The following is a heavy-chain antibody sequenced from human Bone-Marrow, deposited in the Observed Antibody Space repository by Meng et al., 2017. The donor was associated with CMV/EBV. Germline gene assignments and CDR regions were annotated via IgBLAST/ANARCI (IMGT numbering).Heavy chain of an antibody. CDR2: INSDGSST. V-gene: IGHV3-74*01. D-gene: IGHD3-3*01. J-gene: IGHJ6*02. Sequence: GALRLSCAASGFTFSSYWMHWVRQAPGKGLVWVSRINSDGSSTSYADSVKGRFTISRDNAKNTLYLQMNSLRAEDTAVYYCARDKVRYYDFWSGYGGMDVWGQGTTVTVSS. CDR1: GFTFSSYW. CDR3: ARDKVRYYDFWSGYGGMDV.